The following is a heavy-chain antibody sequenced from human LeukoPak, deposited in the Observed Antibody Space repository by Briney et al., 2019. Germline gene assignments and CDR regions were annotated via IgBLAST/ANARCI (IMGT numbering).Heavy chain of an antibody. CDR3: VIDCNYWDFSVL. J-gene: IGHJ4*02. Sequence: SQTLSLTCAISGDSVSSNSAAWNWIRQSPSRGLEWLGRTYYRSKWYNDYAVSVKSRITINTDISKNQLSLQLNSVTPEDTAVYYCVIDCNYWDFSVLWGQGTLVSVSS. D-gene: IGHD4-11*01. CDR2: TYYRSKWYN. V-gene: IGHV6-1*01. CDR1: GDSVSSNSAA.